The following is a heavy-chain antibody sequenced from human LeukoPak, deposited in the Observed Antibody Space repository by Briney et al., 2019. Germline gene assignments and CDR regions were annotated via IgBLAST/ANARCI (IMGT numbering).Heavy chain of an antibody. CDR3: ARLRALSYYDSSGDLYYFEY. V-gene: IGHV4-59*01. Sequence: PSETLSRTCTVSGGSISSYYWSWLRQPPGKGLEWIGFIYYSGITDYNPSLKSRVTISVDTSKNQFSLKLTSVTAADTAVYYCARLRALSYYDSSGDLYYFEYWGQGTLVTVSS. CDR1: GGSISSYY. D-gene: IGHD3-22*01. CDR2: IYYSGIT. J-gene: IGHJ4*02.